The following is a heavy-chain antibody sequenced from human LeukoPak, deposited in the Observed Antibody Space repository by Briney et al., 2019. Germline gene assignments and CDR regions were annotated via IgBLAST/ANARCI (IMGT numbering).Heavy chain of an antibody. CDR1: GFTFSIYW. CDR2: INSDGSST. CDR3: ARDGGGGDYGY. Sequence: PGGSLRLSCAASGFTFSIYWMHWVRQAPGKGLVWVSRINSDGSSTSYADSVKGRFTISRDNAKNTLYLQMNSLRAEDTAVYYCARDGGGGDYGYWGQGTLVTVSS. J-gene: IGHJ4*02. V-gene: IGHV3-74*01. D-gene: IGHD3-16*01.